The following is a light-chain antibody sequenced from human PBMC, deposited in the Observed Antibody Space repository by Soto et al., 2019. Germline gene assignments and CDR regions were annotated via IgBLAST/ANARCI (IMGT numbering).Light chain of an antibody. CDR3: CTYGGSSTFE. CDR2: EGT. Sequence: QSALTQPASVSGSPGQSITTSCTGPSTDVGTYNLVSWYQQHPGRAPKLIIYEGTKRPSGVSNRFFGSQSGDTASLTIAGLQAEDEGDYHCCTYGGSSTFEFGGGTKVTVL. J-gene: IGLJ2*01. V-gene: IGLV2-23*03. CDR1: STDVGTYNL.